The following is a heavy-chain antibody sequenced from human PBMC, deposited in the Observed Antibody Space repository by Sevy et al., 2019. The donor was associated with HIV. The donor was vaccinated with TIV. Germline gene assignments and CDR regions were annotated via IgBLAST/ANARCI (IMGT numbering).Heavy chain of an antibody. CDR3: TKEREYCDGGNCYSGPDSDY. D-gene: IGHD2-15*01. CDR1: GFTFNNAW. CDR2: IKSKTDGGTI. J-gene: IGHJ4*02. Sequence: GGSLRLSCAASGFTFNNAWMSWVRQSPEKGLEWVGHIKSKTDGGTIDYAAPVKGRFTISRDDSKNTVYLQMNSLKMEDTAVYYCTKEREYCDGGNCYSGPDSDYWGQGTLVTVSS. V-gene: IGHV3-15*01.